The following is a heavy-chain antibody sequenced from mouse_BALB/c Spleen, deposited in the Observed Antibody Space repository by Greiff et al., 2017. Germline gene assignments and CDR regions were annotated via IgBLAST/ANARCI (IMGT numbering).Heavy chain of an antibody. V-gene: IGHV2-9*02. CDR2: IWAGGST. CDR1: GFSLTSYG. J-gene: IGHJ4*01. D-gene: IGHD2-1*01. CDR3: ARQDFLYGSYAMDY. Sequence: VQLQESGPGLVAPSQSLSITCTVSGFSLTSYGVHWVRQPPGKGLEWLGVIWAGGSTNYNSALMSRLSISKDNSKSQVFLKMNSLQTDDTAMYYCARQDFLYGSYAMDYWGQGTSVTVSS.